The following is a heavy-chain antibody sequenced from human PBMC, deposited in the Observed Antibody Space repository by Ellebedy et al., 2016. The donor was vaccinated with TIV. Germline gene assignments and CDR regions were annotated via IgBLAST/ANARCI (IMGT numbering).Heavy chain of an antibody. CDR1: NYSINRGYY. V-gene: IGHV4-38-2*02. CDR2: VYYSGSP. D-gene: IGHD2-21*02. J-gene: IGHJ4*02. CDR3: ARTDPWQPIDD. Sequence: MPSETLSLTCTVSNYSINRGYYWAWIRQPPGKGLEYIGSVYYSGSPYYNPSFKSRVTLSADTSKNQFSLNLRTVTAADTAVYYCARTDPWQPIDDWGQGILVSVSS.